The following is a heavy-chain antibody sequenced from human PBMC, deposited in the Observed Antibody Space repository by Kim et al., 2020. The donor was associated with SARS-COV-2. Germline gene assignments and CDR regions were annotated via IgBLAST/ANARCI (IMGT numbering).Heavy chain of an antibody. CDR1: GFSFTSHY. D-gene: IGHD1-20*01. Sequence: ASVKVSCKASGFSFTSHYMHWVRQAPGQGLEWMAIINPSGTYATYAQKFQGRATVTRDTSTNTDYMELSSLRSDHTAVYYCARDNSLGDASWWFDPWGQG. J-gene: IGHJ5*02. V-gene: IGHV1-46*01. CDR2: INPSGTYA. CDR3: ARDNSLGDASWWFDP.